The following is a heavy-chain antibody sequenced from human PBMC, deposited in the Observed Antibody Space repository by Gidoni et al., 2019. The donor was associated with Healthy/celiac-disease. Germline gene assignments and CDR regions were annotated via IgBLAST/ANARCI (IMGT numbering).Heavy chain of an antibody. V-gene: IGHV3-23*01. CDR1: GFTFSSYA. CDR2: ISGSGGST. Sequence: EVQLLDSGGGLVQPGGSLRLSCAASGFTFSSYAMSWFRQAPGKGLEWVSAISGSGGSTYYADSVKGRFTISRDNSKNTLYLQMNSLRAEDTAVYYCAKDLVLGRWIPNWDYYYYGMDVWGQGTTVTVSS. D-gene: IGHD1-1*01. J-gene: IGHJ6*02. CDR3: AKDLVLGRWIPNWDYYYYGMDV.